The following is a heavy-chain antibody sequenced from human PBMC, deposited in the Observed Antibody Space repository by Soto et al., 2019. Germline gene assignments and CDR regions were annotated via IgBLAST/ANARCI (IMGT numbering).Heavy chain of an antibody. CDR1: GFTVSSNY. D-gene: IGHD3-9*01. Sequence: GGSLRLSCAASGFTVSSNYMSWVRQAPGKGLEWVSVIYSGDSTYYADSVKGRFTISRDNSKNTLYLQMNSLRAADTAIYYCAHILSGSQFNYWGQGTPVTVSS. CDR2: IYSGDST. J-gene: IGHJ4*02. CDR3: AHILSGSQFNY. V-gene: IGHV3-53*01.